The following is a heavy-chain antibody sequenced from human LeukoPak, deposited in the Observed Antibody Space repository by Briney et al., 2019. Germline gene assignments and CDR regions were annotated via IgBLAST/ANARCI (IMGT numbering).Heavy chain of an antibody. J-gene: IGHJ5*02. D-gene: IGHD3-10*01. CDR1: GGSISSYY. V-gene: IGHV4-59*01. CDR2: IYYSGST. CDR3: ARDNDWFGELSGFDP. Sequence: KPSETLSLTCTVSGGSISSYYWSWIRQPPGKGLEWIGYIYYSGSTNYNPSLKSRVTISVDTSKNQFSLKLSSVTAADTAVYYCARDNDWFGELSGFDPWGQGTLVTVSS.